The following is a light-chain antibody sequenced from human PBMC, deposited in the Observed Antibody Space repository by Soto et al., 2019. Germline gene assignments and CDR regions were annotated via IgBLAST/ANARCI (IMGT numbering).Light chain of an antibody. CDR2: GQN. V-gene: IGLV1-44*01. CDR1: SSNIGSNT. Sequence: QSVLTQPPSASGTPGQRVTISCSGSSSNIGSNTVNWYQQLPGTAPKLLLYGQNQRPAGVPDRFSVSKSGSSASLANSGLQYEDEADYYCAVCDDSLEGRVFGGGTKLTVL. J-gene: IGLJ2*01. CDR3: AVCDDSLEGRV.